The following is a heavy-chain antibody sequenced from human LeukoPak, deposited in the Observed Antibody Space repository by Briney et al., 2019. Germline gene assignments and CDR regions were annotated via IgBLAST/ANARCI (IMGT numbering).Heavy chain of an antibody. CDR2: ISAYNGNT. V-gene: IGHV1-18*04. Sequence: ASVKVSCKASGYTFTSYGISWVRQAPGQGPEWMGWISAYNGNTNYAQKLQGRVTMTTDTSTSTAYMELRSLRSDDTAVYYYARARLGDGYFDYWGQGTLVTVSS. J-gene: IGHJ4*02. D-gene: IGHD3-10*01. CDR3: ARARLGDGYFDY. CDR1: GYTFTSYG.